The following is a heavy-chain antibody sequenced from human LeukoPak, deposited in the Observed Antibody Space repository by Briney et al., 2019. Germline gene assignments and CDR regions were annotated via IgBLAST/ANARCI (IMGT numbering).Heavy chain of an antibody. CDR1: GGSFSGYY. CDR2: INHSGST. CDR3: ARDRYSGYEGSWFDP. D-gene: IGHD5-12*01. V-gene: IGHV4-34*01. J-gene: IGHJ5*02. Sequence: PSETLSLTCAVYGGSFSGYYWSWIRQPPGKGLEWIGEINHSGSTNYNPSLKSRVTIPVDTSKNQFSLKLSSVTAADTAVYYCARDRYSGYEGSWFDPWGQGTLVTVSS.